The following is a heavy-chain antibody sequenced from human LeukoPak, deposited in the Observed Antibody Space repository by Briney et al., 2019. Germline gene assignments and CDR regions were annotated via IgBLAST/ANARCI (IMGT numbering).Heavy chain of an antibody. CDR3: ARLGYCSRGTCYAFDY. Sequence: GESLKISCKGSGYTFTSKWIGWVRQMPGKGLEWMGIIYPGDSDTRYSPSFQGQVTMSADKSITTAYLQWNSLKASDTAMYYCARLGYCSRGTCYAFDYWGQGTLVTVSS. CDR2: IYPGDSDT. V-gene: IGHV5-51*01. CDR1: GYTFTSKW. D-gene: IGHD2-2*01. J-gene: IGHJ4*02.